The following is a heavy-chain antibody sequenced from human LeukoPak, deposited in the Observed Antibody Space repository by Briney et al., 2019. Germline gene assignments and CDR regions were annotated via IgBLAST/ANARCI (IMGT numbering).Heavy chain of an antibody. J-gene: IGHJ4*02. D-gene: IGHD5-18*01. Sequence: GGSLRLSCAGSGFTFSNYEMNWVRQAPGKGLEWLSYISTGGSTIYHADSVKGRFTISRDNAKNSLYLQMNSLRAEDTAVYYCAQIYTYGSSQFDYWGQGTLVTVSS. V-gene: IGHV3-48*03. CDR1: GFTFSNYE. CDR2: ISTGGSTI. CDR3: AQIYTYGSSQFDY.